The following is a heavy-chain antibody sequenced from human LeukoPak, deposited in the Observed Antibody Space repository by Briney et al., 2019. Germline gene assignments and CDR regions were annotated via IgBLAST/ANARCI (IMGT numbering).Heavy chain of an antibody. D-gene: IGHD6-13*01. CDR3: ARLYSSSWYGGNWFDP. J-gene: IGHJ5*02. V-gene: IGHV4-34*01. CDR2: INHSGST. Sequence: SETLSLTCAVYGGSFSGYYWSWIRQPPGKGLEWIGEINHSGSTNYNPSLKSRVTISVDTSKNQFSLKLSSVTAADTAVYYCARLYSSSWYGGNWFDPWGQGTLVTVSS. CDR1: GGSFSGYY.